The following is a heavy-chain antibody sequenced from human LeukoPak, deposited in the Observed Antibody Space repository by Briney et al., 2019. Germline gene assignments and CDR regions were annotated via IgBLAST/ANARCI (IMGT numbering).Heavy chain of an antibody. J-gene: IGHJ4*02. Sequence: SQTLSLTCAISGDSVSSNSASWDWIRQSPSRGPEWLGRTYYRSKWYNDYAVSVKSRITINPDTSKSQFSLQLNSVTPEDTAVYYCARYSSSPRVFDYWGQGTLVPVSS. CDR2: TYYRSKWYN. D-gene: IGHD6-6*01. CDR1: GDSVSSNSAS. V-gene: IGHV6-1*01. CDR3: ARYSSSPRVFDY.